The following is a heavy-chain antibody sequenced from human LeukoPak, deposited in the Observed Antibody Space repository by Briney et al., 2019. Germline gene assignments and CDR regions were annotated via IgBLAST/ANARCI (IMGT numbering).Heavy chain of an antibody. V-gene: IGHV3-7*01. CDR1: GFTFNNYW. D-gene: IGHD6-19*01. J-gene: IGHJ4*02. CDR3: ARDQGAGSDY. Sequence: GGSLRLSCTASGFTFNNYWMNWVRQAPGKGLEWVANINQNGSEKYYVDSVKGRFTISRDNAKNSLYPQMNSLRAEDTAVYYCARDQGAGSDYWGQGTLVTVSS. CDR2: INQNGSEK.